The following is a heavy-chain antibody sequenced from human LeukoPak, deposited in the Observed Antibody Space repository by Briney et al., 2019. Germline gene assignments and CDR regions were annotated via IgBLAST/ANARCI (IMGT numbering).Heavy chain of an antibody. CDR3: AREGAASTVTGQGLFDY. V-gene: IGHV3-30*02. D-gene: IGHD4-17*01. J-gene: IGHJ4*02. CDR2: IRYDGSNK. Sequence: PGGSLRLSCAASGFTFSSYGMHWVRQAPGKGLEWVAFIRYDGSNKYYADSVKGRFTISRDNSKNTLYLQMNSLRAEDTAVYYCAREGAASTVTGQGLFDYWGQGTLVTVSS. CDR1: GFTFSSYG.